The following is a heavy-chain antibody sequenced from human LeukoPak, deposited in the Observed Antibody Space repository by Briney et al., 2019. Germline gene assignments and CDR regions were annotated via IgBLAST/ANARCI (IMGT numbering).Heavy chain of an antibody. CDR2: IYYSGST. CDR1: GGSVSSSSYF. CDR3: ARGRGHFDY. J-gene: IGHJ4*02. Sequence: PSETLSLTCTVSGGSVSSSSYFWSWIRQPPGKGLEWIGYIYYSGSTNYNPSLKSRVTISLDTSKNQFSLKLSSVTAADTAVYYCARGRGHFDYWGQGTLVTVSS. V-gene: IGHV4-61*01.